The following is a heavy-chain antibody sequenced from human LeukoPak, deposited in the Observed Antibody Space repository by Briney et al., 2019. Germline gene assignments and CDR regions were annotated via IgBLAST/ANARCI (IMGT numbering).Heavy chain of an antibody. D-gene: IGHD3/OR15-3a*01. CDR3: ARQTGSGLFILP. Sequence: SETLSLTCDVSGYSISSGYYWGWIRQPPGKGLDWIGSIYHSGSTNYNPSLKSRVTISVDKSKNQFSLKLSSVTAADTAVYYCARQTGSGLFILPGGQGTLVTVSS. CDR1: GYSISSGYY. CDR2: IYHSGST. V-gene: IGHV4-38-2*01. J-gene: IGHJ4*02.